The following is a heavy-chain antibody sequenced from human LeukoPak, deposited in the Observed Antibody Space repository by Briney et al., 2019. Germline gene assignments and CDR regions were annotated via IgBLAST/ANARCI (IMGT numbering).Heavy chain of an antibody. D-gene: IGHD3-10*01. CDR3: ATTRITMVRGVLGY. CDR1: GYTFTSYD. Sequence: ASVRVSCKASGYTFTSYDINWVRQATGQGLEWMGWMNPNSGNTGYAQKFQGRVTMTRHPSIRTAYLELSRLRSEDTAVYYCATTRITMVRGVLGYWGQGTLVTVSS. CDR2: MNPNSGNT. J-gene: IGHJ4*02. V-gene: IGHV1-8*01.